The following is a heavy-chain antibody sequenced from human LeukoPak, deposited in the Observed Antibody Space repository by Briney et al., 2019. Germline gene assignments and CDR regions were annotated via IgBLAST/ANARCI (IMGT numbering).Heavy chain of an antibody. CDR3: ARVTILGGMDV. CDR1: GGSLSSSSFY. J-gene: IGHJ6*02. Sequence: KSSETLPLTCTVSGGSLSSSSFYWSWIRQPPGKGLEWIGYIYYSGSTNYNPSLKSRVTISVDTSKNQFSLKLSSVTAADTAVYYCARVTILGGMDVWGQGTTVTVSS. D-gene: IGHD3-3*01. CDR2: IYYSGST. V-gene: IGHV4-61*01.